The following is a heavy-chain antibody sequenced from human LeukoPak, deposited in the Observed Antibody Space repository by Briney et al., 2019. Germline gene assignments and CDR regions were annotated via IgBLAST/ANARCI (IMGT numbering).Heavy chain of an antibody. V-gene: IGHV3-23*01. CDR3: ARKAARTSGYDY. D-gene: IGHD3-22*01. CDR2: IADGGETT. CDR1: GFTFSSYG. Sequence: GESLRLSCAVSGFTFSSYGMSWVRQAPGMGLEWVSAIADGGETTYYADSVKGRFTISRDYSKNTLYLQMNSLRAEDTAVYYCARKAARTSGYDYWGQGILVTVSS. J-gene: IGHJ4*02.